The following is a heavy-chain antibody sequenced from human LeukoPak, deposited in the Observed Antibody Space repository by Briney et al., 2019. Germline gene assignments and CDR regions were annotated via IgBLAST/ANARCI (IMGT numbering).Heavy chain of an antibody. V-gene: IGHV3-33*01. CDR1: GFTFSKYG. D-gene: IGHD2-15*01. J-gene: IGHJ5*02. Sequence: GGSLRLSCAASGFTFSKYGMHWVRQAPGKGLEWVAVIWFDGINTNHADSVKGRFTVSRDNSKNTLFLQMNSLRAEDTAVYFCVRDYCSGGSCYESKWFDPWGQGTLVTVSS. CDR3: VRDYCSGGSCYESKWFDP. CDR2: IWFDGINT.